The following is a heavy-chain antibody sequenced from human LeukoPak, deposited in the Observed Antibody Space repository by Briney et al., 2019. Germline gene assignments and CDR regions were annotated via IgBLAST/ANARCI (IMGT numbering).Heavy chain of an antibody. CDR2: IIPIFGTA. J-gene: IGHJ3*02. CDR3: ARKYNWNDEAAFDI. Sequence: SVKVSCKASGGTFSSYAISWVRQAPGQGLEWMGGIIPIFGTANYAQKFQGRVTITADESTSTAYMELSSLRSEDTAVYYCARKYNWNDEAAFDIWGQGTMVTVSS. D-gene: IGHD1-1*01. V-gene: IGHV1-69*13. CDR1: GGTFSSYA.